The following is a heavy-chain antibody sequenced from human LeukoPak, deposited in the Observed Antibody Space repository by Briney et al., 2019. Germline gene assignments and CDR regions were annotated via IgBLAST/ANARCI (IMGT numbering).Heavy chain of an antibody. CDR2: IHSAGSTT. V-gene: IGHV3-74*01. Sequence: PGGSPRLPSVLSGFTFSADLMHSVREAPGKGLVWVSRIHSAGSTTTSPDSVKGRFTISRDNAKNTLYLQMNSLRAEDTAVYSCHSLPAAGTGYWGQGILVTVSS. J-gene: IGHJ4*02. CDR1: GFTFSADL. D-gene: IGHD6-13*01. CDR3: HSLPAAGTGY.